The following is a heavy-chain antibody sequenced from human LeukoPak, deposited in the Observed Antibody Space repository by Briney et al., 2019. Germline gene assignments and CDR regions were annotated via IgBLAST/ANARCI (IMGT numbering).Heavy chain of an antibody. CDR1: GGSISSYY. J-gene: IGHJ6*03. Sequence: SETLSLTCTVYGGSISSYYWSWVRQPPGKGLEWLGYIYYGGRTNYNPSCRSGVTISLDTSKNQFSLKLSSVTAADTAVYYCARGFTYYYYYMDVWGKGTTVTVSS. CDR3: ARGFTYYYYYMDV. V-gene: IGHV4-59*01. CDR2: IYYGGRT.